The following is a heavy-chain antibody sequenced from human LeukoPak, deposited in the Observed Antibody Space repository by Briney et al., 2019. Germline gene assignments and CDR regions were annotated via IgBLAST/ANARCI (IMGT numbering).Heavy chain of an antibody. J-gene: IGHJ4*02. Sequence: GGSLRLSCAASGFTFSSYSMNWVRQAPGKGLEWVSYISSSSSTIYYADSVKGRFTISRDNAKNSLYLQMNSLRAEDTAVYYCAKMVWIEDIVVVPAAMGNRPLSDYWGQGTLVTVSS. CDR3: AKMVWIEDIVVVPAAMGNRPLSDY. CDR2: ISSSSSTI. D-gene: IGHD2-2*01. CDR1: GFTFSSYS. V-gene: IGHV3-48*04.